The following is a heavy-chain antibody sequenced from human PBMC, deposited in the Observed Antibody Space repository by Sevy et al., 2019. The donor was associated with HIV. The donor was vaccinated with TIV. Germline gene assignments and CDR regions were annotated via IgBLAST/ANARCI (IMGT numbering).Heavy chain of an antibody. V-gene: IGHV3-33*01. Sequence: GRSLRLSCAASGFTFSNFGMHWVRQAPGKGLEWVAVIWNDGTNKYYADSVKGRFTISRDNSRNTLYLLMNSLRAEETAVYYCARDYEITFGGAPDAFEIWGQGTLVTVSS. CDR3: ARDYEITFGGAPDAFEI. CDR1: GFTFSNFG. CDR2: IWNDGTNK. J-gene: IGHJ3*02. D-gene: IGHD3-16*01.